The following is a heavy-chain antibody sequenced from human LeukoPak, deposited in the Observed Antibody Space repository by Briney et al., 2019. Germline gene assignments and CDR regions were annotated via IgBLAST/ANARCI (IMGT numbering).Heavy chain of an antibody. D-gene: IGHD6-19*01. CDR3: AKSMGSSGWYYFDY. CDR1: GFAFSSYA. Sequence: GGSLRLSCAASGFAFSSYAMSWVRQAPGKGLEWVSAISGSGGSTYYADSVKGRFTISRDNSKNTLYLQMNSLRAEDTAVYYCAKSMGSSGWYYFDYWGQGTLVTVSS. V-gene: IGHV3-23*01. J-gene: IGHJ4*02. CDR2: ISGSGGST.